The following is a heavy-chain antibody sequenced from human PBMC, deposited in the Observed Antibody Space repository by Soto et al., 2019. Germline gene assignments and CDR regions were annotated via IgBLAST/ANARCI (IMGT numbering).Heavy chain of an antibody. J-gene: IGHJ3*02. V-gene: IGHV1-46*01. CDR2: INPSGGSA. CDR1: GYTFTSYY. D-gene: IGHD3-22*01. Sequence: ASVKVSCKASGYTFTSYYMHWVRQAPGQGLEWMGIINPSGGSASYAQKFQGRVTMTRGTSTSTVYMELSSLRSEDTAVYYCARDPYYYDSSGYSPPDIWGQGTMVTVSS. CDR3: ARDPYYYDSSGYSPPDI.